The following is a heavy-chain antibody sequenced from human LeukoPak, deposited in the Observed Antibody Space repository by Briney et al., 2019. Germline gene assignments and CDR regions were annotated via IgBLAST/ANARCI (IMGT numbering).Heavy chain of an antibody. CDR1: GDSISTDYY. J-gene: IGHJ4*02. Sequence: SETLSLTCSVSGDSISTDYYWAWIRQPPGKGLEWVGSIYHTGSTYYNPSLKSRRFISIDTSKNQFSLKVISVTAADTAVYYCARGRSGYGGDSGIASCDHWGLGTLVTVSS. V-gene: IGHV4-38-2*02. CDR2: IYHTGST. D-gene: IGHD2-21*02. CDR3: ARGRSGYGGDSGIASCDH.